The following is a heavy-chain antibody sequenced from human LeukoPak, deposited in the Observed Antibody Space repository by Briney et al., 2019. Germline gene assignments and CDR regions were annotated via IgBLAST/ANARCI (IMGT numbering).Heavy chain of an antibody. D-gene: IGHD6-19*01. J-gene: IGHJ4*02. Sequence: GGSLRLSCAASGFPFSSYGMHWVRQAPGEGLEWVARLVYDARSDYANSVKGRFSISRDDSKNTLFLDMSNLRVEDTALYYCARDLSAAFDFWGQGVLVTVSS. CDR2: LVYDARS. V-gene: IGHV3-33*01. CDR3: ARDLSAAFDF. CDR1: GFPFSSYG.